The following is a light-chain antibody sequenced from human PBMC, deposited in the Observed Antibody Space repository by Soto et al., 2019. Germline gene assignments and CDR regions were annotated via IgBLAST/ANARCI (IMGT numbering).Light chain of an antibody. CDR1: SADVGSYDL. V-gene: IGLV2-23*01. CDR2: EGS. Sequence: QSVLTQPSSLSGSPGQSITISCTGTSADVGSYDLVSWYQQLPGKAPKLMIYEGSKRPSGVSYRFSGSKSGNTASLTVSGLQAEDEADYYCCSYAGSRTYVFGTGTKVTVL. CDR3: CSYAGSRTYV. J-gene: IGLJ1*01.